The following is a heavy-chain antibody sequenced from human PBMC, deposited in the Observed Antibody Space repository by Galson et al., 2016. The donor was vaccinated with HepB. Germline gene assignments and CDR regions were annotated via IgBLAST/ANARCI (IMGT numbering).Heavy chain of an antibody. V-gene: IGHV7-4-1*02. Sequence: SVKVSCKASGYTFTSYPMNWVRQAPGQGPEWMGWINTNTGSPTYAQGFTGRFVFSLDTSFSTAYLEISGLKAADTAVYYCARGLRGIGVDYWGQGTLVTV. J-gene: IGHJ4*02. D-gene: IGHD1-26*01. CDR3: ARGLRGIGVDY. CDR1: GYTFTSYP. CDR2: INTNTGSP.